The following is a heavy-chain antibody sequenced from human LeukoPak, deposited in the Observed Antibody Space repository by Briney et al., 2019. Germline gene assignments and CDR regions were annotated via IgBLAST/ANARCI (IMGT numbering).Heavy chain of an antibody. CDR2: IYVGGKT. V-gene: IGHV3-53*01. CDR1: WFTFTTNY. Sequence: PGGSLRLSCAASWFTFTTNYMSWVRQAPGKGPEWVSIIYVGGKTYYSDSVKGRFTISRDNYKNTVYLQMNSLRAEDTAVDYCARGLRGGVVAAFDYWGQGTRVTVSS. D-gene: IGHD2-15*01. J-gene: IGHJ4*02. CDR3: ARGLRGGVVAAFDY.